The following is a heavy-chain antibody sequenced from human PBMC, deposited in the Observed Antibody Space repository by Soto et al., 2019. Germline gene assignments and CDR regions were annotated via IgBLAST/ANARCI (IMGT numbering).Heavy chain of an antibody. D-gene: IGHD2-15*01. CDR1: GFTFSSYA. Sequence: QVQLVESGGGVVQPGRSLRLSCAASGFTFSSYAMHWVRQAPGKGLEWVAVISYDGSNKYYADSVKGRFTISRDNSKNTLYLQMNSLRAEDTAVYYWARDRGYCSGGSCGLFDYWGQGTLVTVSS. CDR2: ISYDGSNK. CDR3: ARDRGYCSGGSCGLFDY. V-gene: IGHV3-30-3*01. J-gene: IGHJ4*02.